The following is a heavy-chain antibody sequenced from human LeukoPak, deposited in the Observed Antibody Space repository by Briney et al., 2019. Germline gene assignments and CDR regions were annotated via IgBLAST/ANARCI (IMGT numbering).Heavy chain of an antibody. D-gene: IGHD6-19*01. J-gene: IGHJ4*02. CDR3: ARHGSGWYHFDY. Sequence: PSETLSLTCTVSGGPISSSSYYWGWIRQPPGKGLEWIGSIYYSGSTYYNPSLKSRVTISVDTSKNQFSLKLSSVTAADTAVYYCARHGSGWYHFDYWGQGTLVTVSS. CDR2: IYYSGST. V-gene: IGHV4-39*01. CDR1: GGPISSSSYY.